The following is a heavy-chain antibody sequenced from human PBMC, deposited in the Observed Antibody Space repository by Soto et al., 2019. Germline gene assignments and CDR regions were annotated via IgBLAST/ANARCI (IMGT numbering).Heavy chain of an antibody. CDR3: VSGFRAQYLHC. D-gene: IGHD3-22*01. J-gene: IGHJ1*01. CDR2: ISGTSSSI. V-gene: IGHV3-48*02. CDR1: GFSFSNYD. Sequence: GGSLILSCAASGFSFSNYDMNWALQAPGKGLEWVSFISGTSSSIHYADSVKGRFTISRDNAKNSLYLQMNSLRDEDTAVYYYVSGFRAQYLHCWGQGTLVTVSS.